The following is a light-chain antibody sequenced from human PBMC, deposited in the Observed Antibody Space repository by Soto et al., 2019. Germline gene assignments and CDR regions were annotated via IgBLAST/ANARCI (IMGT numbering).Light chain of an antibody. CDR1: SSDVGGYNY. CDR2: EVS. V-gene: IGLV2-14*01. CDR3: TSYSSTNTLV. Sequence: QSALTQPASVSGSPGQSITISCTGTSSDVGGYNYVSWYQQYPGRAPKLMIYEVSNRPSGVSHRFSGSKSGATASLAISGLQADDEADYYCTSYSSTNTLVFGGGTQLTVL. J-gene: IGLJ3*02.